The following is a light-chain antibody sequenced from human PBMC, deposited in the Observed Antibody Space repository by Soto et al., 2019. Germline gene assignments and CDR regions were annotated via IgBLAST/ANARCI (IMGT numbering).Light chain of an antibody. CDR2: GAS. CDR3: MQGTNWRT. J-gene: IGKJ1*01. V-gene: IGKV3D-20*02. CDR1: QSVSSSY. Sequence: EIVLTQSPGTLSLSPGERATLSCRASQSVSSSYLAWSQQNPGQAPRLLIDGASSRATGIPDRFSGSGSGTDFTLKSSREESEDVGVYCCMQGTNWRTFGQGTKVDIK.